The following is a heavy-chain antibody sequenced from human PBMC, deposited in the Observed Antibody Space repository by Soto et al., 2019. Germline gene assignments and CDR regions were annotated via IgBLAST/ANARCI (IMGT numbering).Heavy chain of an antibody. CDR3: ARDTSSSWVAY. J-gene: IGHJ4*02. CDR1: GFTFSSYE. D-gene: IGHD6-13*01. V-gene: IGHV3-48*03. CDR2: ISSSGSTI. Sequence: GGSLRLSCAASGFTFSSYEMNWVRQAPGKGLEWVSYISSSGSTIYYADSVKGRFTISRDNAKNSLYLQMNSLRAEDTAVYYCARDTSSSWVAYWGQGTLVTVSS.